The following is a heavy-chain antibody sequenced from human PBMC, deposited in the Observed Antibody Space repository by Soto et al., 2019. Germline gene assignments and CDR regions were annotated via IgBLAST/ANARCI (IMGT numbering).Heavy chain of an antibody. V-gene: IGHV1-18*01. CDR2: ISAYNGNT. D-gene: IGHD3-16*02. CDR1: GSTFTSYG. J-gene: IGHJ3*02. Sequence: GASVQVSCKASGSTFTSYGIRWVRKAPGQGLEWMGWISAYNGNTNYAQKFQGRVTMATDTSASTAYMELSSLRSEDTAVYYCAREIRLGELSLSADHAFDIWGQGTMVTVSS. CDR3: AREIRLGELSLSADHAFDI.